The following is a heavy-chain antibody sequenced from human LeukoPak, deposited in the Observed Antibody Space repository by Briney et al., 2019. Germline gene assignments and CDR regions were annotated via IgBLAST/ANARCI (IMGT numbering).Heavy chain of an antibody. CDR3: ARHAAAAGTSYFDY. Sequence: SETLSLTCAVYGGSFSAYYWTWIRQTPGKGLEWIGSIYYSGSTYYNPSLKSRVTISVDTSKNQFSLKLSSVTAADTAVYYCARHAAAAGTSYFDYWGQGTLVTVSS. CDR1: GGSFSAYY. CDR2: IYYSGST. V-gene: IGHV4-34*01. D-gene: IGHD6-13*01. J-gene: IGHJ4*02.